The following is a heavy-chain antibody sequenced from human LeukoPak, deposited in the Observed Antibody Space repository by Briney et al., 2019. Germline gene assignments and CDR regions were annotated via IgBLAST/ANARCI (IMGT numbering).Heavy chain of an antibody. CDR2: INHSGST. Sequence: PSETLSLTCAVYGGSFSGYYWSWIRQPPGKGLEWIGEINHSGSTNYNPSPKSRVTISVDTSKNQFSLKLSSVTAADTAVYYCARIDIVVVPAASARSGWFDPWGQGTLVTVSS. CDR1: GGSFSGYY. V-gene: IGHV4-34*01. D-gene: IGHD2-2*01. CDR3: ARIDIVVVPAASARSGWFDP. J-gene: IGHJ5*02.